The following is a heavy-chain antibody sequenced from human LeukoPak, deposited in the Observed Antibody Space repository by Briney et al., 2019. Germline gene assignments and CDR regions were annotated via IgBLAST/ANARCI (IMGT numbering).Heavy chain of an antibody. D-gene: IGHD5-12*01. Sequence: PSEILSLTCAVYGGSFSGYYWSWIRQPPGKGLEWIGEIKHSGSTNYNPSLKSRVTISVDTSKNQFSLKLSSVTAADTAVYYCARPGYGGPFDYWGQGTLVTVSS. V-gene: IGHV4-34*01. CDR1: GGSFSGYY. CDR3: ARPGYGGPFDY. J-gene: IGHJ4*02. CDR2: IKHSGST.